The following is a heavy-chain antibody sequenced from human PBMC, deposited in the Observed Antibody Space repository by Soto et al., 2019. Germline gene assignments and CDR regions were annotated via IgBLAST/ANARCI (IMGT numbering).Heavy chain of an antibody. D-gene: IGHD5-18*01. CDR3: ARAWGYSYGFDP. Sequence: ASVKVSCKASGYTFTSYAMHWVRQAPGQRLEWMGWINAGNGNTNYAQKPQGRVTMTTDTSTSTAYMELRSLRSDDTAVYYCARAWGYSYGFDPWGQGTLVTVSS. CDR1: GYTFTSYA. CDR2: INAGNGNT. V-gene: IGHV1-3*01. J-gene: IGHJ5*02.